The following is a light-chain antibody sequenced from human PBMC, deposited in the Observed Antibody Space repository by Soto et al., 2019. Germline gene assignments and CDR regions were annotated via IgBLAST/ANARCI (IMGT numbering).Light chain of an antibody. J-gene: IGLJ2*01. CDR1: SSDVGGYNS. Sequence: QSALTQPASVSGSPGQSITISCTGTSSDVGGYNSVSWYQQHPGKAPKLMIYDVSHRPSGVSDRFSGSKSGNTAALTISGLQAEDEADYYGSSYTSSSLLVFGGGTKVTVL. V-gene: IGLV2-14*01. CDR2: DVS. CDR3: SSYTSSSLLV.